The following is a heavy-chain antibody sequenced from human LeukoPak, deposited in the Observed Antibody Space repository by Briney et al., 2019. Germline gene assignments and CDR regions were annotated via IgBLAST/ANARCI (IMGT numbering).Heavy chain of an antibody. J-gene: IGHJ4*02. Sequence: GRSLRLSCAASGFTFSSYAMHWVRQAPGKGLEWVAVISYDGSNKYYADSVKGRFTISRDNSKNTLYLQMNSLRAEDTAVYCCAKGIQLPDYWGQGTLVTVSS. D-gene: IGHD5-18*01. CDR2: ISYDGSNK. CDR1: GFTFSSYA. V-gene: IGHV3-30-3*01. CDR3: AKGIQLPDY.